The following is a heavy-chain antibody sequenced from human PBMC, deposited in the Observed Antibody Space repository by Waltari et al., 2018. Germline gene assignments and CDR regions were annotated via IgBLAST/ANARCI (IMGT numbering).Heavy chain of an antibody. CDR2: LYFSGTT. Sequence: QLQLQESGPGLVKPSETLSLTCNVSGDSINSGSSCWGWLRQPPGKGLEWIGSLYFSGTTYYHPSLKSRVTISVDTSKNQFSLNLSSVTAADTAVYYCARHPHFSSSEGWAFDIWGQGTLVTVSS. D-gene: IGHD6-6*01. CDR1: GDSINSGSSC. J-gene: IGHJ3*02. CDR3: ARHPHFSSSEGWAFDI. V-gene: IGHV4-39*01.